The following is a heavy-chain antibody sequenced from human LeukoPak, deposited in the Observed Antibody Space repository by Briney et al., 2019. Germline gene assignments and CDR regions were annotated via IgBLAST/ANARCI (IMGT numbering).Heavy chain of an antibody. CDR3: AKISTVSSNFDY. CDR2: IDYSGGAA. CDR1: GFTFSSYG. Sequence: GGSLRLSCAASGFTFSSYGMHWVRQAPGKGLEWVSSIDYSGGAAYSADSVKGRFTISRDNSKNTLYLQMNSLRVEDTALYSCAKISTVSSNFDYWGQGTLVTVSS. D-gene: IGHD4-17*01. J-gene: IGHJ4*02. V-gene: IGHV3-23*01.